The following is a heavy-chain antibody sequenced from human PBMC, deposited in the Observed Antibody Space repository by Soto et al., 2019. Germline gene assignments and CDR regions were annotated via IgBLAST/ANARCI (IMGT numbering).Heavy chain of an antibody. CDR2: ISSSSSII. J-gene: IGHJ4*02. CDR1: GFTFSIYN. V-gene: IGHV3-48*01. CDR3: AGDQNASWYTRYFDY. Sequence: EVQLVESGGGLVQPGGSLRLSCAASGFTFSIYNMNWVRQAPGKGLEWVSYISSSSSIIYYADSVKGRFTISRDDAKNSMYLQMNSLRAEDTAVYFCAGDQNASWYTRYFDYWGQGTLVTVSS. D-gene: IGHD6-13*01.